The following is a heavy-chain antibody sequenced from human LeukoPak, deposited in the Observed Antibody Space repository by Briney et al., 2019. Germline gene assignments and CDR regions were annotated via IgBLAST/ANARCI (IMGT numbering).Heavy chain of an antibody. D-gene: IGHD3-10*01. CDR1: GFIFSSHW. Sequence: EPGGSLRLSCTSSGFIFSSHWMNWVRQAPGKRPEWVANIKYDGSEQYYVDSVKGRFSISRDNTKNLLYLQMNSLRVEDTAVYCCARDYGWSFANWGQGTLVTVSS. CDR3: ARDYGWSFAN. J-gene: IGHJ4*02. V-gene: IGHV3-7*03. CDR2: IKYDGSEQ.